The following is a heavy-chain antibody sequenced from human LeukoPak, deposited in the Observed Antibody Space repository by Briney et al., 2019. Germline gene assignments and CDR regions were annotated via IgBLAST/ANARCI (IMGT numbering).Heavy chain of an antibody. CDR2: IYSGGTT. CDR1: GGSISSYY. V-gene: IGHV4-4*07. Sequence: PSETLSLTCTVSGGSISSYYWSWIRQPAAKGLEWIGRIYSGGTTTYNPSFKSRVTMSLDTSNNQLPLKLTSVTAADTAVYYCARVSPIPAAGSSYYFAMDVWGQGTTVTVSS. J-gene: IGHJ6*02. CDR3: ARVSPIPAAGSSYYFAMDV. D-gene: IGHD6-13*01.